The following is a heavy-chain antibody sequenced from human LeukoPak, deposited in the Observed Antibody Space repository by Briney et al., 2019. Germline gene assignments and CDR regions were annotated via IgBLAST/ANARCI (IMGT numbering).Heavy chain of an antibody. J-gene: IGHJ4*02. D-gene: IGHD4-23*01. CDR2: INHSGST. Sequence: SETLSLTCAVYGGSFSGYYWSWIRQPPGKGLEWIGEINHSGSTNYNPSLKSRVTISVDTSKNQFSLKLSSVTAADTAVYYCARRFGGNSAGHVDYWGQGTLVTVSS. CDR1: GGSFSGYY. CDR3: ARRFGGNSAGHVDY. V-gene: IGHV4-34*01.